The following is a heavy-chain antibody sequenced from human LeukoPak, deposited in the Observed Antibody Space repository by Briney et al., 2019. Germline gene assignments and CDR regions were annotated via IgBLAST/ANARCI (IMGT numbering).Heavy chain of an antibody. CDR3: ARDLGIAAAGTFDY. D-gene: IGHD6-13*01. V-gene: IGHV1-69*13. CDR1: GGTFSSYA. J-gene: IGHJ4*02. Sequence: GASVKVSCKASGGTFSSYAISRVRQAPGQGLEWMGGIIPIFGTANYAQKFQGRVTITADESTSTAYMELSSLRSEDTAVYYCARDLGIAAAGTFDYWGQGTLVTVSS. CDR2: IIPIFGTA.